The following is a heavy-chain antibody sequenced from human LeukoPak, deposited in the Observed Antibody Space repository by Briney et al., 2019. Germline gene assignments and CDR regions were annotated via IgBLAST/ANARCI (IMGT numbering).Heavy chain of an antibody. J-gene: IGHJ5*02. CDR3: ARDSGPWGVFYP. CDR2: MSNNGAT. V-gene: IGHV4-59*01. D-gene: IGHD3-10*01. CDR1: GGSISGFY. Sequence: SETLSLTCTVSGGSISGFYWSWIRQPPGEGLEWIGYMSNNGATTYNPSLKSRVTISIDMSNNHFSLTLKSVTAADKAVYYCARDSGPWGVFYPWGQGTLVTVSS.